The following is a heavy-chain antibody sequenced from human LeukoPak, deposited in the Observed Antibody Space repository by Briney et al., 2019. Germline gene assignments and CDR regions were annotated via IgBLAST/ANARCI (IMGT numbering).Heavy chain of an antibody. CDR1: GFTFSSYA. V-gene: IGHV3-23*01. CDR3: AKGRGYSGYDFFDY. J-gene: IGHJ4*02. D-gene: IGHD5-12*01. CDR2: ISASGGST. Sequence: GGSLRLSCAASGFTFSSYAMRWVRQAPGKGLEWVSAISASGGSTFYADSVKGRFTISRDNSKNTLYLQMNSLRAEDTALYYCAKGRGYSGYDFFDYWGQGTLVTVSS.